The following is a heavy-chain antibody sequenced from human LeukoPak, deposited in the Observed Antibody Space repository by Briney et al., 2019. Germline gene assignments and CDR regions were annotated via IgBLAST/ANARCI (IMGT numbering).Heavy chain of an antibody. CDR2: IFYSGST. CDR3: ARDDCSSTSCYTSGAFDI. CDR1: GGSISSSSYY. V-gene: IGHV4-39*07. Sequence: SETLSLTCTVSGGSISSSSYYWGWIRQPPGKGLEWIGSIFYSGSTYYNPSLKSRVTISVDTSKNQFSLKLSSVTAADTAVYYCARDDCSSTSCYTSGAFDIWGRGTMVTVSS. J-gene: IGHJ3*02. D-gene: IGHD2-2*02.